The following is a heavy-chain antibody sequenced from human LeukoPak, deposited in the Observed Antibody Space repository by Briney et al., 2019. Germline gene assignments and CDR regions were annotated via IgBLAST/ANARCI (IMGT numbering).Heavy chain of an antibody. V-gene: IGHV1-69*13. CDR2: IIPIFGTA. Sequence: GASVKVSCKASGYTFTSYDINWVRQAPGQGLEWMGGIIPIFGTANYAQKFQGRVTITADESTSTAYMELSSLRSEDTAAYYCARGMGAFSYFDYWGQGTLVTVSS. J-gene: IGHJ4*02. D-gene: IGHD1-26*01. CDR1: GYTFTSYD. CDR3: ARGMGAFSYFDY.